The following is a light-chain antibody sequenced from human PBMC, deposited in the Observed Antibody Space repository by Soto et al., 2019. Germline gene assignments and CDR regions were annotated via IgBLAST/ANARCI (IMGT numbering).Light chain of an antibody. J-gene: IGKJ3*01. CDR1: QSVSSY. CDR2: DSS. CDR3: QQRSNWPPFT. Sequence: EIVLTQSPATLSLSPGERATLSCRASQSVSSYLAWYQQKPGQAPRLLIYDSSNRATGIPARFSGSGSGTDFTLTIISLEPEDFAVYYCQQRSNWPPFTFGPGTKVDI. V-gene: IGKV3-11*01.